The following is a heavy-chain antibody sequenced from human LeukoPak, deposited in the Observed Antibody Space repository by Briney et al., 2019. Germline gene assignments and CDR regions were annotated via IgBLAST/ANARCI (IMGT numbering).Heavy chain of an antibody. D-gene: IGHD6-19*01. CDR3: ARDGVAGFDY. CDR2: ITISGLTP. J-gene: IGHJ4*02. CDR1: GFTPSRYE. Sequence: GSLRLSCAASGFTPSRYEMNWVRQAPGRGGEWVSSITISGLTPSPAYSVKRPFTTSRDNSKTSLYLQINSLRAEDTAVYYCARDGVAGFDYWGQGTLVTVSS. V-gene: IGHV3-48*03.